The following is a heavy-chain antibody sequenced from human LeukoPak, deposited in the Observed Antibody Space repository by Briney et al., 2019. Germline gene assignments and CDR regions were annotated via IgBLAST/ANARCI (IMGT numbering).Heavy chain of an antibody. CDR1: GYTFTGYY. D-gene: IGHD1-26*01. V-gene: IGHV1-2*02. J-gene: IGHJ6*02. CDR2: INPNSGGT. CDR3: ARRTDVGGSYWDYYYYGMDV. Sequence: ASVKVSCKASGYTFTGYYMHWVRQAPGQGLEWMGWINPNSGGTNYAQKFQGRVTMTRDTSISTAYMELSRLRSDDTAVYYCARRTDVGGSYWDYYYYGMDVWGQGTTVTVSS.